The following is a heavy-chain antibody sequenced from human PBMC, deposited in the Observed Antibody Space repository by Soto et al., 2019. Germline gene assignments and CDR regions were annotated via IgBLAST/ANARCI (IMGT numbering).Heavy chain of an antibody. CDR1: GFTFSTYW. Sequence: EVQLVESGGGLVQPGGSLRLSCAASGFTFSTYWMSWVRQAPGKGLEWVANIKQDGGEKYYLDALKSRFTISRDKAKXXXXXXXXXXXXXXXXXXXXXXXXXXXXXXXLDYWGQGTLVTVSS. J-gene: IGHJ4*02. V-gene: IGHV3-7*01. CDR2: IKQDGGEK. CDR3: XXXXXXXXXXXLDY.